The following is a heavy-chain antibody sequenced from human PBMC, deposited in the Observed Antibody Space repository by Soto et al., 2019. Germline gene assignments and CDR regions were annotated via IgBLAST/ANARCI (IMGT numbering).Heavy chain of an antibody. Sequence: QVQLVQSGAEVKKPGASVKVSCKASGYTFTSYGISWVRQAPGQGLEWMGWISAYNGNTNYAQKLQGRVTMTTDTPTSTAYMELRSLRSDDTAVYYCARDHPRGVPAAMEFDPWGQGTLVTVSS. J-gene: IGHJ5*02. D-gene: IGHD2-2*01. CDR3: ARDHPRGVPAAMEFDP. V-gene: IGHV1-18*01. CDR1: GYTFTSYG. CDR2: ISAYNGNT.